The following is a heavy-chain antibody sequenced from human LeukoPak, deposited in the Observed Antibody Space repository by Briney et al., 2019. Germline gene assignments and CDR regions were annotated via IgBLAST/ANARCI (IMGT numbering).Heavy chain of an antibody. V-gene: IGHV3-7*01. CDR2: IKQDGSEK. D-gene: IGHD3-3*01. CDR1: GLIFRSYA. CDR3: ARLADYDFWSGYKFDY. J-gene: IGHJ4*02. Sequence: GGSLRLSCVASGLIFRSYAMSWVRQAPGKGLEWVANIKQDGSEKYYVDSVKGRFTISRDNAKNSLYLQMNSLGAEDTAVYYCARLADYDFWSGYKFDYWGQGTLVTVSS.